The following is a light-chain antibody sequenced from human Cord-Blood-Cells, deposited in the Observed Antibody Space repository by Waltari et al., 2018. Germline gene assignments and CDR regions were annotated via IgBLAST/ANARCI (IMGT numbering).Light chain of an antibody. V-gene: IGLV2-8*01. CDR3: SSYAGSNNLV. CDR1: SSDVGGYNY. J-gene: IGLJ2*01. CDR2: EGG. Sequence: QSALTQPPSASGSPGQSVTISCTGTSSDVGGYNYVSWYQQHPGKAPKLWIYEGGEVPPGGPDRFSGSKSGNTASLTVSGLQAEDEADYYCSSYAGSNNLVFGGGTKLTVL.